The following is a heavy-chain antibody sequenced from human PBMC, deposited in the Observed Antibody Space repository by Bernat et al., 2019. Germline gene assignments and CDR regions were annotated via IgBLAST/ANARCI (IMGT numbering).Heavy chain of an antibody. CDR2: INHSGST. Sequence: QVQLQQWGAGLLKPSETLSLTCAVYGGSFSGYYWSWIRQPPGKGLEWIGEINHSGSTNYNPSLKSRVTISVDTSKNQFSLKLSSVTAADTAVYYCARERSLPFGGGIACLDYWGQGTLVTVSS. CDR3: ARERSLPFGGGIACLDY. V-gene: IGHV4-34*01. J-gene: IGHJ4*02. D-gene: IGHD3-16*02. CDR1: GGSFSGYY.